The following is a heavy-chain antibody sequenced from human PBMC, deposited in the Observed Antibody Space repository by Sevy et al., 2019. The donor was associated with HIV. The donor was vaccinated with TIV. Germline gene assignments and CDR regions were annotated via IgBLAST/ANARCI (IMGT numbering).Heavy chain of an antibody. J-gene: IGHJ4*02. CDR1: GYNFMSDG. CDR2: IGLYNGNA. V-gene: IGHV1-18*01. CDR3: ARVPTYYYGSGTDFVY. D-gene: IGHD3-10*01. Sequence: ASVKVSCKASGYNFMSDGISWVRQAPGQGLEWVGWIGLYNGNAHSAQKLKDRVTMTADTSTSTAYMELRSLRSDDTAVYYCARVPTYYYGSGTDFVYWGQGTLVTVSS.